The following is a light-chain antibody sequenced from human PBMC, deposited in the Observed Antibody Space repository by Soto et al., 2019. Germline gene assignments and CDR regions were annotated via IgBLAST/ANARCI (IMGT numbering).Light chain of an antibody. CDR1: QSVSSGY. CDR2: GAS. J-gene: IGKJ1*01. V-gene: IGKV3-20*01. Sequence: EIVLTQSPGTLSLSPGERATHSCRASQSVSSGYLAWYQHKPGQAPRLLIYGASSRATGIPDRFSGSGSGTDFTLTISRLEPEDFAVYYCQQYGSSPPWTFGQGTKVEVK. CDR3: QQYGSSPPWT.